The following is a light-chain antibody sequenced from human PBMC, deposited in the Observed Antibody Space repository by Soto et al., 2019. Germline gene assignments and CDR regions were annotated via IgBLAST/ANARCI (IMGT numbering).Light chain of an antibody. CDR2: DVS. V-gene: IGLV2-14*01. J-gene: IGLJ2*01. CDR3: SSYTTSSPYVV. Sequence: QSALTQPASVSGSPGQSITISCTGTSSDVGGYNYVSWYQQHPGKAPKLMIYDVSNRPSGVSNRFSGSKSGNTASLTISGLQAEDEADYYCSSYTTSSPYVVFGGGNKLTVL. CDR1: SSDVGGYNY.